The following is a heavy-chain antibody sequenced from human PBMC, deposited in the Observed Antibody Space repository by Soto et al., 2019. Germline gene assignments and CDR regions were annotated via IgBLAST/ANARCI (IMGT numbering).Heavy chain of an antibody. CDR2: INPNSGGT. Sequence: QVPLVQSGAEVKKPGASVKVSCKASGYTFTGYYMHWVRQAPGQGLEWMGWINPNSGGTNYAQKFQGWVTMTRDTSISTAYMELSRLRSDDTAVYYCARGHPIGYSYGDYYGMDVWGQGTTVTVSS. D-gene: IGHD5-18*01. CDR1: GYTFTGYY. V-gene: IGHV1-2*04. CDR3: ARGHPIGYSYGDYYGMDV. J-gene: IGHJ6*02.